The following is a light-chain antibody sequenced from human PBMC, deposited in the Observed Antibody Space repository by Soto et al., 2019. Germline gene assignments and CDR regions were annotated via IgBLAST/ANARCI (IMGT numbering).Light chain of an antibody. J-gene: IGKJ1*01. CDR2: LGS. CDR1: QSLLHSNGYNY. V-gene: IGKV2-28*01. CDR3: MQALQTLWT. Sequence: DIVMTQSPLSLPVTPGEPASISCRTSQSLLHSNGYNYLDWYLQKPGQSPQLLIYLGSNRASGVPDRFSGSGSCTDFTLKISRVEAEDVGVYYCMQALQTLWTFGQGTKVEI.